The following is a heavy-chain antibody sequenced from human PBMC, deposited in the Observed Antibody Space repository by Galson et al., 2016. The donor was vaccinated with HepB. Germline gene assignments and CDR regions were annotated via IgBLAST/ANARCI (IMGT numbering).Heavy chain of an antibody. CDR1: GFSVSSNY. D-gene: IGHD4-17*01. CDR3: TRVPNDYGDPDAFDI. J-gene: IGHJ3*02. Sequence: SLRLSCAASGFSVSSNYMSWVRQAPGKGLEWLGRIRSKANSYATAYAASVKGRFTISRDDSKNTAYLQMNSLKTEDTAVYFCTRVPNDYGDPDAFDIWGQGTMVTVSS. V-gene: IGHV3-73*01. CDR2: IRSKANSYAT.